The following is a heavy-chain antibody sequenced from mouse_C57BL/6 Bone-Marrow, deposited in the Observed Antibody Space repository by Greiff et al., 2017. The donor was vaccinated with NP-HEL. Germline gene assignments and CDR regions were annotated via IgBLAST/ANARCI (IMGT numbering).Heavy chain of an antibody. CDR3: ARPLIYYDYAWFAY. Sequence: EVKLVESGGGLVKPGGSLKLSCAASGFTFSSYTMSWVRQTPEKRLEWVATISGGGGNTYYPDSVKGRFTISRDNAKNTLYLQMSSLRSEDTALYYWARPLIYYDYAWFAYWGQGTLVTVSA. CDR1: GFTFSSYT. D-gene: IGHD2-4*01. CDR2: ISGGGGNT. J-gene: IGHJ3*01. V-gene: IGHV5-9*01.